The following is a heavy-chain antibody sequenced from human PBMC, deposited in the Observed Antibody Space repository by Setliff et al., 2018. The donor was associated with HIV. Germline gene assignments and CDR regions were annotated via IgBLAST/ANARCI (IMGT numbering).Heavy chain of an antibody. D-gene: IGHD1-26*01. CDR1: GFTLSDYY. V-gene: IGHV3-72*01. CDR3: TTDLGSGRFSWNNN. CDR2: TRNKANGYIT. Sequence: PGGSLRLSCAVSGFTLSDYYMDWVRQAPGKGLEWVGRTRNKANGYITEYGASVQGRFTISRDDSKNTLSLQMNSLKTEDTAIYYCTTDLGSGRFSWNNNWGQGTLVTVSS. J-gene: IGHJ4*02.